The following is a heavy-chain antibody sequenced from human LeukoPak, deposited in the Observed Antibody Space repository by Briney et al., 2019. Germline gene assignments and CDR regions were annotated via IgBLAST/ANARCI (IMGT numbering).Heavy chain of an antibody. Sequence: ASVKVSCKASGGTYSSYTISWVRQAPGRGLEWMGRIIPILGIANYAQKFQGRVTITADKPTSTAYMELSSLRSEDTAVYYCARAPMVGVGWGAFDIWGQGTMVTVSS. CDR1: GGTYSSYT. J-gene: IGHJ3*02. D-gene: IGHD1-26*01. CDR3: ARAPMVGVGWGAFDI. V-gene: IGHV1-69*02. CDR2: IIPILGIA.